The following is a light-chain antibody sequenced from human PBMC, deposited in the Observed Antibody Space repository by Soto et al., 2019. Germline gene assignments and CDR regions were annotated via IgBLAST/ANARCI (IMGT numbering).Light chain of an antibody. J-gene: IGKJ1*01. CDR3: QQYYNWPRT. CDR1: LRLSTN. Sequence: DIVMTQSPATLSVSPGETATLSCRASLRLSTNLAWYQQRPGQAPRLLIYVASTRATGIPARFSGSGSGTEFTLTISSLQSEDFAVYYCQQYYNWPRTFGQGTKVDIK. V-gene: IGKV3D-15*01. CDR2: VAS.